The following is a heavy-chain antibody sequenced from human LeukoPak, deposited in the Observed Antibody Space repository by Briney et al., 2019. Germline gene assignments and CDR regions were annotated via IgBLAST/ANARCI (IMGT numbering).Heavy chain of an antibody. Sequence: GGSLRLSCAASGFTFSSYSMNWVRQAPGKGLEWVSYISSSSSTIYYADSVKGRFTISRDNAKNSLYLQMNSLRAEDTAVYYCARGLPYYYDSSGDTLFDYWGQGTLVTVSS. J-gene: IGHJ4*02. CDR2: ISSSSSTI. CDR1: GFTFSSYS. V-gene: IGHV3-48*01. D-gene: IGHD3-22*01. CDR3: ARGLPYYYDSSGDTLFDY.